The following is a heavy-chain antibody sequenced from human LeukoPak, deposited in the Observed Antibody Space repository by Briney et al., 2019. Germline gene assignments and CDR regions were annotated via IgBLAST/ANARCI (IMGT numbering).Heavy chain of an antibody. CDR3: ARDLGTAMGHREFDY. J-gene: IGHJ4*02. Sequence: PSETLSLTCTVSGGSISSYYWNWIRQPAGKGLEWIGRIYTSGSTNYNPSLKSRVTMSVDTSKNQFSLKLSSVTAADTAVYYCARDLGTAMGHREFDYWGQGTLVTVSS. V-gene: IGHV4-4*07. D-gene: IGHD5-18*01. CDR2: IYTSGST. CDR1: GGSISSYY.